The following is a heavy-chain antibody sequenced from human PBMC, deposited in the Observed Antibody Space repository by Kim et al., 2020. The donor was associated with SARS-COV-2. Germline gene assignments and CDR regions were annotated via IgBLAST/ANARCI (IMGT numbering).Heavy chain of an antibody. CDR1: GFTFSSYG. J-gene: IGHJ4*02. D-gene: IGHD4-4*01. V-gene: IGHV3-30*02. CDR2: IWYDGSEK. Sequence: GGSLRLSCAASGFTFSSYGMHWVRQTPAKGLEWVAFIWYDGSEKYYADSVKGRFTISRDNSKNTLYLQMSSLRAEDTAVYHCAKARWRDNSGNLFDYWGQGTLVTVSS. CDR3: AKARWRDNSGNLFDY.